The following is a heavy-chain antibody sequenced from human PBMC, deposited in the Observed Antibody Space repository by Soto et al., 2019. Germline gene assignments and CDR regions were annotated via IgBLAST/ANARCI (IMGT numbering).Heavy chain of an antibody. Sequence: GGSLRLSCAASGFTFSDYYMSWIRQAPGKGLEWVSYISSSGSTIYYADSVKGRFTISRDNAKNSLYLQMNSLRAEDTAVYYCARDAIPRIITMVRGPTYYYYYYMDVWGKGTTVTVSS. CDR2: ISSSGSTI. V-gene: IGHV3-11*01. J-gene: IGHJ6*03. CDR3: ARDAIPRIITMVRGPTYYYYYYMDV. CDR1: GFTFSDYY. D-gene: IGHD3-10*01.